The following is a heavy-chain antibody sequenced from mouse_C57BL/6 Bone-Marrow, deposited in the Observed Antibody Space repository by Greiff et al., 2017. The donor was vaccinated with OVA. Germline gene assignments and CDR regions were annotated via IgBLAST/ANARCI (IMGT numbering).Heavy chain of an antibody. CDR3: ARRSTVVATPAWFAY. J-gene: IGHJ3*01. CDR2: ISDGGSYT. CDR1: GFTFSSYA. Sequence: EVKLQESGGGLVKPGGSLKLSCAASGFTFSSYAMSWVRQTPEKRLEWVATISDGGSYTYYPDNVKGRFTISRDNAKNNLYLQMSHLKSEDTAMYYGARRSTVVATPAWFAYWGQGTLVTVSA. D-gene: IGHD1-1*01. V-gene: IGHV5-4*03.